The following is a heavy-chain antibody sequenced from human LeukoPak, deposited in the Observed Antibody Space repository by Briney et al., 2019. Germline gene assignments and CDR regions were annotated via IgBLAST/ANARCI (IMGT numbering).Heavy chain of an antibody. D-gene: IGHD3-22*01. Sequence: ASVKVSCKASGGTFSSYAISWVRQAPGQGLEWMGGIIPIFGTANYAQKFQGRVTITADESTSTAYMELSSLRSEDTAVYYCARVRRRYDSSGQGAFDIWGQGTMVTVSS. CDR1: GGTFSSYA. CDR3: ARVRRRYDSSGQGAFDI. CDR2: IIPIFGTA. J-gene: IGHJ3*02. V-gene: IGHV1-69*13.